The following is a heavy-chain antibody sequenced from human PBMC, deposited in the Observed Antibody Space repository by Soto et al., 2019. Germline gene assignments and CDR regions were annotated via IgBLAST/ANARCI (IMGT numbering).Heavy chain of an antibody. CDR2: IVVASGYS. CDR3: AADVIGVAGDFDH. Sequence: LVQSGPDVKKPGTSVKVSCKTSGFTFGSSAVPWVRQVRGQRLEWIGWIVVASGYSNVAQKFQDRVSLTRDLSTSTAFMELSRRTSEDSAMYYCAADVIGVAGDFDHWGQGILVSVSS. V-gene: IGHV1-58*01. D-gene: IGHD6-19*01. J-gene: IGHJ4*02. CDR1: GFTFGSSA.